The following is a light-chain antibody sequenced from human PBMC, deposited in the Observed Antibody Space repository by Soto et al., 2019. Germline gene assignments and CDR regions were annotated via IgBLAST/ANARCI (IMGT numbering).Light chain of an antibody. V-gene: IGLV2-14*01. Sequence: QSALTQPASVSGSPGQSITISCTGTSRDLGGYNYVSWYQQHPGKAPKLMIYDVSNRPSGVSNRFSGSKSGNTASLTISGLQAEDEADYYCSSYTSRSTLVVFGGGTKLTVL. CDR3: SSYTSRSTLVV. CDR1: SRDLGGYNY. J-gene: IGLJ2*01. CDR2: DVS.